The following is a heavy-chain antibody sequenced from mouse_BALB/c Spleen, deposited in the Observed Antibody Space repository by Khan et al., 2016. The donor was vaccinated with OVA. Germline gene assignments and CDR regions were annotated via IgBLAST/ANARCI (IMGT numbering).Heavy chain of an antibody. D-gene: IGHD2-1*01. CDR3: TVSGYGNPFAY. V-gene: IGHV1S81*02. J-gene: IGHJ3*01. Sequence: QVQLQQSGAELVKPGASVKLSCKASGYTFSSYYMYWVKQRPGQGLEWFGGINPHNGGPNFNEKFKTKATLTVDKSSSTAYMHLSSLTSEDAAVYYCTVSGYGNPFAYWGQGALGTVSP. CDR2: INPHNGGP. CDR1: GYTFSSYY.